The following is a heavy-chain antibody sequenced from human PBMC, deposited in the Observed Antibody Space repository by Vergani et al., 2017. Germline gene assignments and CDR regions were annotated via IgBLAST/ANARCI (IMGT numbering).Heavy chain of an antibody. CDR2: INAGNGNT. Sequence: QVQLVQSGAEVKKPGASVKVSCKASGYIFTSYAMHWVRQAPGQRLEWMGWINAGNGNTTYSQKFQGRVTITRDTSSSTAYMELSSLRSEDTAVYYCASSISSGSYAYYYYGMDVWGQGTTVTVSS. J-gene: IGHJ6*02. CDR1: GYIFTSYA. V-gene: IGHV1-3*01. D-gene: IGHD3-10*01. CDR3: ASSISSGSYAYYYYGMDV.